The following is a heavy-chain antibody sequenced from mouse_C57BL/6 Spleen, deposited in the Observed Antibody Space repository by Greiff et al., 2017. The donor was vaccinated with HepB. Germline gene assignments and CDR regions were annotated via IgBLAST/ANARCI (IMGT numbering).Heavy chain of an antibody. V-gene: IGHV1-69*01. CDR2: IDPSDSYT. CDR3: ARSGYDYDGRAMDY. Sequence: QVQLKQPGAELVMPGASVKLSCKASGYTFTSYWMHWVKQRPGQGLEWIGEIDPSDSYTNYNQKFKGKSTLTVDKSSSTAYMQISSLTSEDSAVYYCARSGYDYDGRAMDYWGQGTSVTVSS. J-gene: IGHJ4*01. CDR1: GYTFTSYW. D-gene: IGHD2-4*01.